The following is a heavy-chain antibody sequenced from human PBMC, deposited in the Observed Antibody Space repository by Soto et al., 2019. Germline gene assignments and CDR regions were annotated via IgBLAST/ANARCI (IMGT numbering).Heavy chain of an antibody. CDR2: INVGEKKT. CDR1: GYPFTNYA. Sequence: ASVKVSCKASGYPFTNYAIHWVRQAPGQRLEWVGWINVGEKKTRYSQTFQGRVTITSDQSANTAYMELSRLKFEDTAVYYCARVLRGLTIFGVVQPGYYWGQGTLVTVSS. J-gene: IGHJ4*02. CDR3: ARVLRGLTIFGVVQPGYY. V-gene: IGHV1-3*01. D-gene: IGHD3-3*01.